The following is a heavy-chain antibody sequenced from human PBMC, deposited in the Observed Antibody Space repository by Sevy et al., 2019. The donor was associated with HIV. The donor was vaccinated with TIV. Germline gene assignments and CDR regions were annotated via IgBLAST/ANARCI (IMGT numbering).Heavy chain of an antibody. D-gene: IGHD3-16*01. J-gene: IGHJ4*02. Sequence: GGSLRLSCAASGFTFSANWMNWVRQAPGKGLEWVANIKGDGSDKHYVNSVEGRLTISRDNAKNLLYLQMNSLRVEDTAVYYCEKETFGRFESWGQGTMVTVSP. CDR3: EKETFGRFES. CDR1: GFTFSANW. CDR2: IKGDGSDK. V-gene: IGHV3-7*01.